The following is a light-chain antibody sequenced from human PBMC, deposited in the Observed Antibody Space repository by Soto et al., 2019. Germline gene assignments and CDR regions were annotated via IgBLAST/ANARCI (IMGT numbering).Light chain of an antibody. J-gene: IGKJ3*01. Sequence: EIVLTQSPATLSLSPGERATLSCRASQILASYLAWYQQKPGQAPRLLIYDVSNSATGIPPRFSGSGSGTDFTLTTSSLEPEDFAVYYYHQRNSWPQVTFGPGTKVDIK. CDR1: QILASY. CDR3: HQRNSWPQVT. CDR2: DVS. V-gene: IGKV3-11*01.